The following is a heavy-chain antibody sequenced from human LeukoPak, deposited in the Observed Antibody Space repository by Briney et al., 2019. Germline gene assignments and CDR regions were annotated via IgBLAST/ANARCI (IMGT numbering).Heavy chain of an antibody. Sequence: GESLKISCKASGYTFTTYWIGWVRQMPGKGLEWMGIVYPADSDTKYSPSFQGQVTISADKSISTAYLQWSSLKASDTAMYYCARHRTKLGTAEDFDYWGQGTLVTVSS. J-gene: IGHJ4*02. V-gene: IGHV5-51*01. CDR1: GYTFTTYW. CDR3: ARHRTKLGTAEDFDY. CDR2: VYPADSDT. D-gene: IGHD7-27*01.